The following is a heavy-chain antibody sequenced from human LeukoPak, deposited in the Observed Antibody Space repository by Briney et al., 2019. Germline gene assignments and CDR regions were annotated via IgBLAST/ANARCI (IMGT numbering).Heavy chain of an antibody. D-gene: IGHD2-15*01. Sequence: SVKVSCKASGGTFSSYAISWVRQAPGQGLEWMGRIIPILGMANNAQKFQGRVTITADKSTSTAYMELSSLRSDDTAVYYCARDLRSGYCSGGSCHAATYTDYWGQGTLVTVSS. CDR2: IIPILGMA. J-gene: IGHJ4*02. V-gene: IGHV1-69*04. CDR1: GGTFSSYA. CDR3: ARDLRSGYCSGGSCHAATYTDY.